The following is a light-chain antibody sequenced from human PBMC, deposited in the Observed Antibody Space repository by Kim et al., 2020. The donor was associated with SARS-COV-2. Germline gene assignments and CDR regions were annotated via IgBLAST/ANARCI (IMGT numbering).Light chain of an antibody. CDR3: QQYGTSPRT. J-gene: IGKJ1*01. V-gene: IGKV3-20*01. CDR2: GAS. Sequence: SPGERATLSCSASQSVSSTSLAWYRQKPGQAPRLLIYGASSRATGIPDRFSGSGSGTDFTLTISRLEPEDFAVYYCQQYGTSPRTFGQGTKVDIK. CDR1: QSVSSTS.